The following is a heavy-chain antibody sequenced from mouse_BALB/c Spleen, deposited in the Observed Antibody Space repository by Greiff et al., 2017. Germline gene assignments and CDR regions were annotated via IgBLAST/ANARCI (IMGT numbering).Heavy chain of an antibody. CDR3: TRGGYGRWYFDV. CDR2: IYPGNSDT. V-gene: IGHV1-5*01. Sequence: EVQLQESGTVLARPGASVKMSCKASGYSFTSYWMHWVKQRPGQGLEWIGAIYPGNSDTSYNQKFKGKAKLTAVTSASTAYMELSSLTNEDSAVYYCTRGGYGRWYFDVWGAGTTVTVSS. CDR1: GYSFTSYW. J-gene: IGHJ1*01. D-gene: IGHD1-2*01.